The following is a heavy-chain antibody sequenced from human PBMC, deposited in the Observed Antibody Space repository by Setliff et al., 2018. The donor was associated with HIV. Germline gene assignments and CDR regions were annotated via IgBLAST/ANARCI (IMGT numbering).Heavy chain of an antibody. V-gene: IGHV3-11*05. D-gene: IGHD3-16*01. CDR1: GFTFSDYY. CDR2: ISSSSSYT. J-gene: IGHJ3*01. CDR3: ARVSQSGLYVLQDAFDV. Sequence: PGGSLRLSCAASGFTFSDYYMSWIRQAPGKGLEWVSYISSSSSYTNYADSVKGRFTISRDNAKNSLYLQMNSLRAEDTAVYYCARVSQSGLYVLQDAFDVWGQGTPVTVSS.